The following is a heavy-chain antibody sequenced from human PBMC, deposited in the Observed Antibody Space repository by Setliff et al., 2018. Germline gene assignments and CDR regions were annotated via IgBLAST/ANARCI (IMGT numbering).Heavy chain of an antibody. V-gene: IGHV4-61*09. D-gene: IGHD3-3*01. CDR1: GGSVGSDFSY. CDR2: IYTSWST. CDR3: ARVTGFFYVDA. J-gene: IGHJ6*03. Sequence: PSETLSLTCTVSGGSVGSDFSYWTWIRQPAGKGLEWIGQIYTSWSTNYNPSLKSRVTISLDASKNQFPLRLTSVTAADTAVYYCARVTGFFYVDAWGKGTTVTVSS.